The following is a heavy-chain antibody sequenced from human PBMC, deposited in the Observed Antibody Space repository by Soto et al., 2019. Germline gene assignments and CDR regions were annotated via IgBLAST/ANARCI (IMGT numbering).Heavy chain of an antibody. CDR1: GGSISSGGYY. CDR2: IYYSGST. J-gene: IGHJ5*02. V-gene: IGHV4-31*03. Sequence: PSETLSLTCTVSGGSISSGGYYWSWIRQHPGKGLEWIGYIYYSGSTYYNPSLKSRVTISVDTSKNQSSLKLSSVTAADTAVYYCAREFSAYYDFWSGPRGWFDPWGQGTLVTV. D-gene: IGHD3-3*01. CDR3: AREFSAYYDFWSGPRGWFDP.